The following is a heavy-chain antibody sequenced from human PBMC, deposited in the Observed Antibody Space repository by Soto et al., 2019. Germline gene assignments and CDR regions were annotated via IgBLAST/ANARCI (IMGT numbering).Heavy chain of an antibody. CDR1: GYTFTSYG. D-gene: IGHD6-6*01. Sequence: ASVKVSCKASGYTFTSYGISWVRQAPGQGLEWMGWINPNTGGTNYAQKFQGWVTMTRDTSISTAYLELNRLKSDDTAVYYCAISRRGSSSSESFDDWGPGTLVTVSS. CDR2: INPNTGGT. V-gene: IGHV1-2*04. CDR3: AISRRGSSSSESFDD. J-gene: IGHJ4*02.